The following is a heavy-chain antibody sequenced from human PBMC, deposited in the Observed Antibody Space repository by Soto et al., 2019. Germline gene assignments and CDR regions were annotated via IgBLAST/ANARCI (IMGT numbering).Heavy chain of an antibody. CDR1: GGTFSSYA. V-gene: IGHV1-69*01. J-gene: IGHJ3*02. CDR3: ARDTTYCGCDCQADAFDS. D-gene: IGHD2-21*02. CDR2: IIPIFGTA. Sequence: QVQLVQSGAEVKKPGSSVKVSCKASGGTFSSYAISWVRQAPGQGLEWMGGIIPIFGTANYAQKFQGRVTITADEATSTAYRERSSLRAEDTTVYYCARDTTYCGCDCQADAFDSWGQGTMVTVSS.